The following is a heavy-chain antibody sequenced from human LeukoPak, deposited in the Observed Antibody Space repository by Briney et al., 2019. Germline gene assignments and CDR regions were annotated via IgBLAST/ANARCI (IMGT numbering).Heavy chain of an antibody. CDR1: GFTLSLYG. V-gene: IGHV3-48*01. D-gene: IGHD6-6*01. CDR2: ISASSSGI. CDR3: VRDPSSVRLPFGS. Sequence: PGGSLRLSCAVSGFTLSLYGMNWVRQAPGKGLEWMSHISASSSGIFYADSVKGRFITSRDNTRSSLYLQMNSLRAEDTAVYYCVRDPSSVRLPFGSWGQGTLVTVSS. J-gene: IGHJ4*02.